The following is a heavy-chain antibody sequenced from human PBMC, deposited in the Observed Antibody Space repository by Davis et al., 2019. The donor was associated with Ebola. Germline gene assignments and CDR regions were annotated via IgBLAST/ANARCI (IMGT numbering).Heavy chain of an antibody. D-gene: IGHD6-6*01. Sequence: MPSETLSLTCAVYGGSFSGYYWSWIRQPPGKGLEWIGEINHSGSTNYNPSLKSRVTISVDTSKNQFSLKLSSVTAADTAVYYCARGGKGIAARPVDYWGQGTLVTVSS. CDR2: INHSGST. J-gene: IGHJ4*02. CDR1: GGSFSGYY. V-gene: IGHV4-34*01. CDR3: ARGGKGIAARPVDY.